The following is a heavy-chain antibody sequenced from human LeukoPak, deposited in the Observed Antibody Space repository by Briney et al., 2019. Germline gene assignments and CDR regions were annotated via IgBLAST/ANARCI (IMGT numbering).Heavy chain of an antibody. Sequence: GASVKVSCKASGYTFIGYYMHWVRQAPGQGLEWMGWINPNSGGTNYAQKFQGRVTMTRDTSISTAYMELSRLRSDDTAVYYCARPRNPYYYGSGSGRRYYYYYMDVWGKGTTVTISS. CDR2: INPNSGGT. CDR1: GYTFIGYY. D-gene: IGHD3-10*01. CDR3: ARPRNPYYYGSGSGRRYYYYYMDV. V-gene: IGHV1-2*02. J-gene: IGHJ6*03.